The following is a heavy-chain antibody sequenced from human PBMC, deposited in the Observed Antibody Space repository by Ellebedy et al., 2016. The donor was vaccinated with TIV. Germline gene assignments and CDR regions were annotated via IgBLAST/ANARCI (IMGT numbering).Heavy chain of an antibody. CDR1: GYSFTSYW. D-gene: IGHD3-10*01. CDR3: ARLEQDGDMVRGPTGYYGGMDV. V-gene: IGHV5-51*01. J-gene: IGHJ6*02. Sequence: GESLKISCKGSGYSFTSYWIGWVRQMPGKGLEWMGVIDPAGSDTRYSPSFQGQVTISADKSISTAYLQWSSLKASDTAMYYCARLEQDGDMVRGPTGYYGGMDVWGQGTTVIVSS. CDR2: IDPAGSDT.